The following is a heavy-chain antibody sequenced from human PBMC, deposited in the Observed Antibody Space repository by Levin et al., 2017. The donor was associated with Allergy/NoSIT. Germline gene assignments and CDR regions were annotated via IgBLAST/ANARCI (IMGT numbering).Heavy chain of an antibody. CDR2: IKQDGSEK. V-gene: IGHV3-7*04. D-gene: IGHD2-15*01. CDR3: ARDIVVVVAATPYYYYMDV. Sequence: GGSLRLSCAASGFTFSSYWMSWVRQAPGKGLEWVANIKQDGSEKYYVDSVKGRFTISRDNAKNSLYLQMNSLRAEDTAVYYCARDIVVVVAATPYYYYMDVWGKGTTVTVSS. J-gene: IGHJ6*03. CDR1: GFTFSSYW.